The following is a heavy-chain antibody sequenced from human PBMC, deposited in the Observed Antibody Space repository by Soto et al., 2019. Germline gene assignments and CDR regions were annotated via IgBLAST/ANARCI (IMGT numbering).Heavy chain of an antibody. V-gene: IGHV3-23*01. J-gene: IGHJ4*01. CDR2: ISGNSGKT. D-gene: IGHD2-21*02. Sequence: EVQLLESGGGFVQPGGSLRLSCTASGVGLSTYAISWVRQAPGKGLEWVSVISGNSGKTEYAESVKGRFSISRDKSENTVYLQMNRLRADDTAVYYCALPSCGGDCYSPFDYWGXG. CDR3: ALPSCGGDCYSPFDY. CDR1: GVGLSTYA.